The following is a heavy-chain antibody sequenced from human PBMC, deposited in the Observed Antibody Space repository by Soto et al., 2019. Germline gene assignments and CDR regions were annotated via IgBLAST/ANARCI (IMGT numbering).Heavy chain of an antibody. D-gene: IGHD2-21*01. V-gene: IGHV3-23*01. CDR2: ISGSGGST. CDR3: AKVIRIAVSIHYYGMDV. CDR1: GFTFSSYA. J-gene: IGHJ6*02. Sequence: PGGSLRLSCAASGFTFSSYAMSWVRQAPGKGLEWVSAISGSGGSTYYADSVKGRFTISRDNSKNTLYLQMNSLRAEDTAVYYRAKVIRIAVSIHYYGMDVWGQGTTVTVSS.